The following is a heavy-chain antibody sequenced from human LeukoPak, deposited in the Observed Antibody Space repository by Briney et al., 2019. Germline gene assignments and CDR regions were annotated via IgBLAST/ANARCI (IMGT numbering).Heavy chain of an antibody. CDR3: ARGYYDFWSGYSYYYGMDV. CDR1: GGSISSYY. Sequence: SETLSLTCTVSGGSISSYYWSWIRQPPGKGLEWIGYIYYSGSTNYSPSLKSRVTISVDTSKNQFSLKLSSVTAADTAVYYCARGYYDFWSGYSYYYGMDVWGQGTTVTVSS. V-gene: IGHV4-59*01. D-gene: IGHD3-3*01. J-gene: IGHJ6*02. CDR2: IYYSGST.